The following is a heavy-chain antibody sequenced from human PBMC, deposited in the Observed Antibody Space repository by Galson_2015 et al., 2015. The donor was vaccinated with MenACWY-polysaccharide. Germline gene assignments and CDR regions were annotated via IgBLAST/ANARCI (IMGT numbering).Heavy chain of an antibody. V-gene: IGHV3-74*01. J-gene: IGHJ4*02. D-gene: IGHD3-10*01. Sequence: SLRLSCAASGFTFSNYWMHWVRQVPGKGLVWVARIRSGGSSTTYADSVRGRFTISRDNAKSTLYLQMNSLRVEDTAMYYCARGGMVREVITGGILYYWGQGMLVTVSS. CDR1: GFTFSNYW. CDR3: ARGGMVREVITGGILYY. CDR2: IRSGGSST.